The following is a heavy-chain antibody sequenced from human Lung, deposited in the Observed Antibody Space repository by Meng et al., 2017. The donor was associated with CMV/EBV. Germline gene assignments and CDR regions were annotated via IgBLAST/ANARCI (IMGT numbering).Heavy chain of an antibody. V-gene: IGHV3-21*01. CDR2: ISSSSSYI. D-gene: IGHD1-26*01. Sequence: GGSLRLSCAASGFTFSSYSMNWVRQAPGKGLEWVSSISSSSSYIYYADSVKGRFTISSDNAKNSLYLQMNSLRAEDTAVYYCAKDRYSGSSDAFDVWGQGTMVTVSS. J-gene: IGHJ3*01. CDR3: AKDRYSGSSDAFDV. CDR1: GFTFSSYS.